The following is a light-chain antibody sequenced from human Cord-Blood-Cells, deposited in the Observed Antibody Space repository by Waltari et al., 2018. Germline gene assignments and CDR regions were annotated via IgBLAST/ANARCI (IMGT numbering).Light chain of an antibody. CDR3: CSYAGSSTLYV. Sequence: QSALTQPASVSGSLGQSITISCTGTGRVVGSFNLVSWYQQPPGKAPKLMIYEVSKRASGVCNRISGCKSGNTASLGISGRRAEDEADYYCCSYAGSSTLYVFGAGTKVTVL. CDR1: GRVVGSFNL. CDR2: EVS. V-gene: IGLV2-23*02. J-gene: IGLJ1*01.